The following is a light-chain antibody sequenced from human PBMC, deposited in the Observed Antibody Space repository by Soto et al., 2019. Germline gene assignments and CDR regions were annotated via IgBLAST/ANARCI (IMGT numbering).Light chain of an antibody. Sequence: QLVLTQPPSVSGAPGQRVTISCTGSRSNIGAGYDVHWYQQVPGTAPKLLIYRNNNRPSGVPDRFSGSKSGTSASLAITGLQAEDEADYYCQSYDSSLSGWVFGGGTKLTVL. CDR1: RSNIGAGYD. CDR3: QSYDSSLSGWV. CDR2: RNN. J-gene: IGLJ3*02. V-gene: IGLV1-40*01.